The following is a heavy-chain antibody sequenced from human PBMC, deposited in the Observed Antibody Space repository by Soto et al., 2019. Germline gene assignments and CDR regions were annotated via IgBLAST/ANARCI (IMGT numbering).Heavy chain of an antibody. CDR3: AAAYSSSSPYYYYGMDV. CDR1: GYTFTSYY. V-gene: IGHV1-46*01. Sequence: GASVKVSCKASGYTFTSYYMHWVRQAPGQGLEWMGIINPSGGSTSYAQKFQGRVTMTRDTSTSTAYMELSSLRSEDTAVYYCAAAYSSSSPYYYYGMDVWGQGTTVTVSS. CDR2: INPSGGST. J-gene: IGHJ6*02. D-gene: IGHD6-6*01.